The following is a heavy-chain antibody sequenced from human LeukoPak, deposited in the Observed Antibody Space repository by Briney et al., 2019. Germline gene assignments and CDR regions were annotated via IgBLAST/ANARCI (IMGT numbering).Heavy chain of an antibody. CDR3: ARDQGDSYSTSWSY. CDR2: ISSTSTTM. V-gene: IGHV3-48*04. Sequence: GGSLRLSCAASGFTFSSYSMNWVRQAPGKGLEWVSYISSTSTTMYYADSVKGRFTISRDNAKNSLYLQMNGLRAEDTAVYYCARDQGDSYSTSWSYWGQGTLVTVSS. J-gene: IGHJ4*02. D-gene: IGHD6-13*01. CDR1: GFTFSSYS.